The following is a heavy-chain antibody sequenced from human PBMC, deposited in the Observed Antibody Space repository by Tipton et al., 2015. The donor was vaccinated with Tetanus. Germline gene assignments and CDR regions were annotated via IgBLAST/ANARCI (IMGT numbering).Heavy chain of an antibody. D-gene: IGHD3-10*01. CDR1: GGTFSGYY. CDR2: IHPSGST. CDR3: SKEFQRARIRFFDS. J-gene: IGHJ4*02. V-gene: IGHV4-34*08. Sequence: TLSLTCTIYGGTFSGYYCSWIRQPPGRGLEWIGEIHPSGSTNYNPSLTSRVTLSQDTSKSQFSLKLSSVTAADTAVYYCSKEFQRARIRFFDSWGQGTQVTVSS.